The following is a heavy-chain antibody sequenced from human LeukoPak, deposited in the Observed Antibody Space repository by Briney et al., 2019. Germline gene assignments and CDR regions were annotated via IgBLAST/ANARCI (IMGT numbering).Heavy chain of an antibody. D-gene: IGHD6-6*01. CDR2: IWYDGSNK. J-gene: IGHJ6*02. CDR3: ARVSFSIAGWYYGMDV. Sequence: GRSLRLSCAASGFTFSSYGMHWVRQAPGKGLEWVAVIWYDGSNKYYADSVKGRFTISRDNSKNTLYLQMNSQRAEDTAVYYCARVSFSIAGWYYGMDVWGQGTTVTVSS. V-gene: IGHV3-33*01. CDR1: GFTFSSYG.